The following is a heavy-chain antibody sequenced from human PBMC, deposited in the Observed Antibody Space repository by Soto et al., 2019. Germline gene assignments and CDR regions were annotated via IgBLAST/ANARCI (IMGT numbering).Heavy chain of an antibody. D-gene: IGHD4-17*01. J-gene: IGHJ3*02. Sequence: ASGKVSCKASGYTFTSYGISWVRQAPGQGLEWMGWISAYNGNTNYAQKLQGRVTMTTDTSTSTAYMELRSLRSDDTAVYYCARQKDDYGDPYAFDIWGQGTRGT. V-gene: IGHV1-18*01. CDR3: ARQKDDYGDPYAFDI. CDR2: ISAYNGNT. CDR1: GYTFTSYG.